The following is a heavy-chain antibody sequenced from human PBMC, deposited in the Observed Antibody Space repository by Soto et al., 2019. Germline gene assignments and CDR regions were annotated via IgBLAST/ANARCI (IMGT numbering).Heavy chain of an antibody. CDR3: AKQKKRYGGLYFDY. Sequence: SETLSLTCTVSGGSISSSSYYWGWIRQPPGKGLEWIGSIYYSGSTYYNPSLKSRVTISVDTSKNQFSLKLSSVTAADTAVYYCAKQKKRYGGLYFDYWGQGTLVTVSS. V-gene: IGHV4-39*01. D-gene: IGHD4-17*01. J-gene: IGHJ4*02. CDR1: GGSISSSSYY. CDR2: IYYSGST.